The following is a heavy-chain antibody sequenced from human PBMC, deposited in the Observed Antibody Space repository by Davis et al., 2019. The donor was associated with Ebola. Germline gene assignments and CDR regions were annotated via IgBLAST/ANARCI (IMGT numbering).Heavy chain of an antibody. CDR1: GFTFSSYA. D-gene: IGHD4-17*01. CDR3: ARVDENGDTDY. Sequence: GESLKISCAASGFTFSSYAMHWVRQAPGKGLEWVAVIWYDGSNKYYADSVKGRFTISRDNSKNTLYLQMNSLRAEDTAVYYCARVDENGDTDYWGQGTLVTVSS. V-gene: IGHV3-33*08. J-gene: IGHJ4*02. CDR2: IWYDGSNK.